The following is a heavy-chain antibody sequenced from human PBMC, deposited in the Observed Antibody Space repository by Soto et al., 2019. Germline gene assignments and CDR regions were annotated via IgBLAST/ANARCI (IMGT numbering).Heavy chain of an antibody. J-gene: IGHJ5*02. Sequence: PSETLSLTCTVSGASISVHSYYWTWIRQPPGKGLEWIGSSYYSETTYFNPSLKSLATICVDTSKNQFSLRLTSVTAADTAIYYCTRRYNWNDKYFDPWGPGALVTVSS. CDR3: TRRYNWNDKYFDP. D-gene: IGHD1-20*01. V-gene: IGHV4-39*01. CDR2: SYYSETT. CDR1: GASISVHSYY.